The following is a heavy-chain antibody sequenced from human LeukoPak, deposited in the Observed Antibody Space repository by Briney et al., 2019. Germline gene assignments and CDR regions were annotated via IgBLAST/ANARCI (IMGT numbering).Heavy chain of an antibody. CDR1: GGSFSGYY. Sequence: PSETLSLTCAVYGGSFSGYYWSWIRQPPGKGLEWIGEINHSGSTNYNPSLKSRVTISVDTSKNQFSLKLSSVTAADTAVYYCARLGGIAAADAFDIRGQGTMVTVSS. D-gene: IGHD6-13*01. J-gene: IGHJ3*02. V-gene: IGHV4-34*01. CDR2: INHSGST. CDR3: ARLGGIAAADAFDI.